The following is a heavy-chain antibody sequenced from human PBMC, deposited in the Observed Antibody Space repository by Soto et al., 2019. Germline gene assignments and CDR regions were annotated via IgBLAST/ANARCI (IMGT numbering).Heavy chain of an antibody. D-gene: IGHD2-2*01. Sequence: CTVSGCSISSSSYYWGWIRQPPGKGLEWIGEISHTGTTNYNPSLKSRVTMSVDKPKNQFSLNLTSVTAADTAVYYCARVISSRDEYFDYWGQGTVVTVSS. J-gene: IGHJ4*02. CDR1: GCSISSSSYY. V-gene: IGHV4-39*07. CDR2: ISHTGTT. CDR3: ARVISSRDEYFDY.